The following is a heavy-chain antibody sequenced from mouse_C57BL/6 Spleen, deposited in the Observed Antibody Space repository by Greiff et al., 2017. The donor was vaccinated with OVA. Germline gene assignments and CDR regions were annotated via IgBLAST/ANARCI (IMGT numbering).Heavy chain of an antibody. CDR1: GYTFTSYW. J-gene: IGHJ4*01. D-gene: IGHD1-1*01. Sequence: QVQLQQSGTELVKPGASVKLSCKASGYTFTSYWMHWVKQRPGQGLEWIGNINPSNGGTNYNEKFKSKATLTVDKSSSTAYMQLSSLTSEDSAVYYCARWGYGSSYDYAMDYWGQGTSVTVSS. CDR2: INPSNGGT. CDR3: ARWGYGSSYDYAMDY. V-gene: IGHV1-53*01.